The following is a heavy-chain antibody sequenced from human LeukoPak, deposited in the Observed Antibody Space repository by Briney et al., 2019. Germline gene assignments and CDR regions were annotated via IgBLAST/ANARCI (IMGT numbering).Heavy chain of an antibody. D-gene: IGHD6-6*01. J-gene: IGHJ3*02. CDR1: GCTFSSYA. Sequence: ASVKVSCKASGCTFSSYAISWVRQAPGQGLEWMGRIIPIFGTENCAQKFQGSVTITTDEYSSTAYMELSSLRCEYTAVYYCAGSIAARLGGAFDIWGQGTMVSVSS. CDR2: IIPIFGTE. V-gene: IGHV1-69*05. CDR3: AGSIAARLGGAFDI.